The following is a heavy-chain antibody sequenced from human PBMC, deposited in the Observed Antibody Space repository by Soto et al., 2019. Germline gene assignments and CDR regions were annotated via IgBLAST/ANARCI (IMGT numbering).Heavy chain of an antibody. Sequence: QVQLVQSGAEWKKPGASVKVSCKASGYSFTDYHIHWVRQAPGRGLDWLGRINPKSGVTSTAQKFQGWVTMTTYTSISTDSMELTRLTSDDTAIYYCARGDSTDCSNGVCSFFYNHDMDVWGQGTTVTVSS. CDR1: GYSFTDYH. CDR2: INPKSGVT. V-gene: IGHV1-2*04. CDR3: ARGDSTDCSNGVCSFFYNHDMDV. D-gene: IGHD2-8*01. J-gene: IGHJ6*02.